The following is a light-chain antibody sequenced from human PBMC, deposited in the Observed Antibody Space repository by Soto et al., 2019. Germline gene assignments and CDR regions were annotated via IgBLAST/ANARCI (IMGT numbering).Light chain of an antibody. Sequence: EIVMTQSPATLSVSPGERVTLSCRASQTVSRNLAWYQQRPGQAPXLLIYDISNRAAGVPARLSGSGSETEFTLTIRSLQSEDFAVYFCQQYNNWPSFGQGTRLEIK. V-gene: IGKV3-15*01. CDR2: DIS. CDR3: QQYNNWPS. J-gene: IGKJ5*01. CDR1: QTVSRN.